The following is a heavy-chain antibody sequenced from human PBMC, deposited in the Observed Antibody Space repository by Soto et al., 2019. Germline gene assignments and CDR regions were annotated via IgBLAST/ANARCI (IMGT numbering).Heavy chain of an antibody. CDR2: IYWDDDK. J-gene: IGHJ4*02. V-gene: IGHV2-5*02. CDR1: GFSLSTSGVG. D-gene: IGHD3-10*01. Sequence: QITLKESGPTLVIHTQTLTLTCTFSGFSLSTSGVGVGWIRQPPGKALEWLALIYWDDDKRYSPSLKSRLTITKDTSKNQVVLTMTNMDPVDTATYYCAHRRGYYGSGSLDYWGQGTLVTVSS. CDR3: AHRRGYYGSGSLDY.